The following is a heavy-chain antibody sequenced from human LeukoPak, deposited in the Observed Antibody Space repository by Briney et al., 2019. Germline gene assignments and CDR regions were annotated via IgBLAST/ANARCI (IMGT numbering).Heavy chain of an antibody. Sequence: SGGSLRLSCAASGFTFSDYYMSWIRQARGKGLEWVSYISSSSSYTNYADSVKGRFTISRDNAKNSLYLQMNSLRAEDTAVYYCARDRKQPRIRYFDYWGQGTLVTVSS. CDR3: ARDRKQPRIRYFDY. V-gene: IGHV3-11*06. CDR2: ISSSSSYT. D-gene: IGHD6-13*01. CDR1: GFTFSDYY. J-gene: IGHJ4*02.